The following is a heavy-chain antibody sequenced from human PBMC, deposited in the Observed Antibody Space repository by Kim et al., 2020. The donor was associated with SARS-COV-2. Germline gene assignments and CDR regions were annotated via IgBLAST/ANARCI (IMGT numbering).Heavy chain of an antibody. CDR2: IGPDDDT. CDR1: GFTFTTYA. V-gene: IGHV3-23*01. D-gene: IGHD5-12*01. Sequence: GGSLRLSCAASGFTFTTYAMSWVRQAPEKGLEWVATIGPDDDTWYPDSVTGRFVISRDNSKNMQYLQMSNLRAEDTALYFCCKRGSGYGPFDSWGQGTVVTVSS. J-gene: IGHJ4*02. CDR3: CKRGSGYGPFDS.